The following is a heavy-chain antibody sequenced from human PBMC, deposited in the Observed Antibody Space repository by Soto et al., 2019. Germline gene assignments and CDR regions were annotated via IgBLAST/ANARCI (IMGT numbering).Heavy chain of an antibody. CDR1: GFTFSSYA. D-gene: IGHD6-19*01. Sequence: GGSLRLSCAASGFTFSSYAMSWVRQAPGKGLEWVSAISGSGGSTYYADSVKGRFTISRDNSKNTLYLQMNSLRAEDTAVYYCANAESSGWYFGWFYPWGQGTLVTVSS. CDR3: ANAESSGWYFGWFYP. CDR2: ISGSGGST. V-gene: IGHV3-23*01. J-gene: IGHJ5*02.